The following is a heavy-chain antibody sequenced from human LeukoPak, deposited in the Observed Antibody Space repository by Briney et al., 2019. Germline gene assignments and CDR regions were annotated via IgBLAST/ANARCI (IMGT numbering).Heavy chain of an antibody. V-gene: IGHV3-30*01. CDR3: ARDLGYCSSTSCSPFDY. CDR1: GFTFSSYA. D-gene: IGHD2-2*01. J-gene: IGHJ4*02. CDR2: ISYDGSNK. Sequence: GRSLRLSCAASGFTFSSYAMHWVRQALGKGLEWVAVISYDGSNKYYADSVKGRFAISRDNSKNTLYLQMNSLRAEDTAVYYCARDLGYCSSTSCSPFDYWGRGTLVTVSS.